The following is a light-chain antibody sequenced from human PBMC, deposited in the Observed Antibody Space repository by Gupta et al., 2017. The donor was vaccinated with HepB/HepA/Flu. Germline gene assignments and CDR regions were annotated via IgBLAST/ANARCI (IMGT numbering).Light chain of an antibody. V-gene: IGLV2-14*01. J-gene: IGLJ2*01. CDR2: EVT. Sequence: QSALTQPASPSGSPGQSITIFCTGTSSEFGDFNYVSWYQQHPGKAPKLLISEVTNRPSGVSYRFSGSKSGNTASLTISGLQPEDEADYYCSSFTYTTTLVVFGGGTKLTVL. CDR1: SSEFGDFNY. CDR3: SSFTYTTTLVV.